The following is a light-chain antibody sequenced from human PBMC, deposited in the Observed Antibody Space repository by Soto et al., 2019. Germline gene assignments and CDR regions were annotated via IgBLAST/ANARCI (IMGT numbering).Light chain of an antibody. CDR2: GAS. V-gene: IGKV3-20*01. Sequence: EIVLTQSPGTLSLSPGERATLSCRASQSVSSSYLAWYQQKPGQAPRLLIYGASSRATGIPDRFRGSGSGTDFTLTISRLEPEDSAVYYCQQYGSSRTFGQGTKVEIK. CDR3: QQYGSSRT. CDR1: QSVSSSY. J-gene: IGKJ1*01.